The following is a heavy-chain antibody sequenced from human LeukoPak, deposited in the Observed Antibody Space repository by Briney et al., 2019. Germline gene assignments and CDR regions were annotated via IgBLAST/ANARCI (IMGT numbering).Heavy chain of an antibody. D-gene: IGHD6-19*01. Sequence: ASVKVSCKAPEYTFTAYYVHWVRQAPGQGLEWMGWINPNSGDTNFAQNFQGRVTMTRDTSISTVYMELSRLRSDDTAVYYCARVGQWLVENDWLDPWGQGTLVTVSS. CDR2: INPNSGDT. J-gene: IGHJ5*02. V-gene: IGHV1-2*02. CDR1: EYTFTAYY. CDR3: ARVGQWLVENDWLDP.